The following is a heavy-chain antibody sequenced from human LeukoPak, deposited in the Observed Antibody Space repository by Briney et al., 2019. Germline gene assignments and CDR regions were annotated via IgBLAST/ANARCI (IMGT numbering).Heavy chain of an antibody. Sequence: GASVEVSCKASGYTFTGYYMHWVRQAPGQGLEWMGWINPNSGGTNYAQKFQGRVTMTRDTSISTAYMELSRLRSDDTVVYYCARGPRITIFGVVMANDAFDIWGQGTMVTVSS. V-gene: IGHV1-2*02. CDR3: ARGPRITIFGVVMANDAFDI. J-gene: IGHJ3*02. CDR1: GYTFTGYY. D-gene: IGHD3-3*01. CDR2: INPNSGGT.